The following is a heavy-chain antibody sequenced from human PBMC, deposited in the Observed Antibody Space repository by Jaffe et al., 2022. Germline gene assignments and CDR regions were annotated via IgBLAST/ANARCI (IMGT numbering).Heavy chain of an antibody. Sequence: QVQLVQSGAEVKKPGASVKVSCKASGYTFTNFGISWVRQAPGQGLEWMGWISANNGNTNYAQSLQNRVTMTTDTSTSTAYMELRSLRSDDTAVYYCATDRRNWNDLGGGYFNPWGQGTLVTVSS. V-gene: IGHV1-18*01. J-gene: IGHJ5*02. CDR1: GYTFTNFG. CDR2: ISANNGNT. D-gene: IGHD1-20*01. CDR3: ATDRRNWNDLGGGYFNP.